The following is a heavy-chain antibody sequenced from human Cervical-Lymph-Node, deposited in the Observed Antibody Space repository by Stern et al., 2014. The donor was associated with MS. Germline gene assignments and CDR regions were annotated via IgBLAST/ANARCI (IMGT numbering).Heavy chain of an antibody. D-gene: IGHD2-21*02. Sequence: VQLVESGGGLVKPGGSLRLSCAASGFTFSSYTMNWVRQAPGKGLEWVSSISSSSNYIYYADLVKGRFTISRDNAKNSLYLQMNSLRAEDTAVYYCARDLGCGGDCYYDAFDIWGQGTKVTVSS. J-gene: IGHJ3*02. CDR2: ISSSSNYI. CDR3: ARDLGCGGDCYYDAFDI. V-gene: IGHV3-21*03. CDR1: GFTFSSYT.